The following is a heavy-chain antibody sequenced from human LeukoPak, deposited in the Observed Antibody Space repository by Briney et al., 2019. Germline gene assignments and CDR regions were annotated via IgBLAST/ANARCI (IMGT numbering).Heavy chain of an antibody. CDR2: IKQDGSEK. D-gene: IGHD2-15*01. CDR3: AREYCSGGTCYLPGY. J-gene: IGHJ4*02. CDR1: GFTFSSYW. V-gene: IGHV3-7*03. Sequence: GGSLRLSCAASGFTFSSYWMSWVRQAPGTGLEWVANIKQDGSEKYYVDSVKGRLTISRDNAKNSLYLQMNSLRAEDTAVYYCAREYCSGGTCYLPGYWGQGTLVTVSS.